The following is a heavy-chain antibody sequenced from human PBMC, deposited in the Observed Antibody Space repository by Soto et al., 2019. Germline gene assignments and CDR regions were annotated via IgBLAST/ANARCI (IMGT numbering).Heavy chain of an antibody. CDR1: GGSISSGGYY. D-gene: IGHD2-15*01. CDR3: ATLPPRIGVVMTDLPT. Sequence: SETLSLTCTVSGGSISSGGYYWSWIRQTPGKRLEWIGQIYHTGTTSYNPSLKNRVTISLDKSNNQFSLRLTSMTAADTAVYYCATLPPRIGVVMTDLPTWGQGTLVPVSS. CDR2: IYHTGTT. J-gene: IGHJ5*02. V-gene: IGHV4-39*07.